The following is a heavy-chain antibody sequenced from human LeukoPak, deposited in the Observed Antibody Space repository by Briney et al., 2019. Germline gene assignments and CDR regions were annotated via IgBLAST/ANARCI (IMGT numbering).Heavy chain of an antibody. CDR3: ARGNYGGFDY. CDR1: GFTFSGYA. Sequence: GGSLRLSCAASGFTFSGYAMSWVRQAPGKGLEWVSTVSGSVGTTYYADSVKVRFTISRDNAKNSLYLRMSSLRAEDTAVYYCARGNYGGFDYWGQGTLVTVSS. CDR2: VSGSVGTT. J-gene: IGHJ4*02. V-gene: IGHV3-23*01. D-gene: IGHD4-23*01.